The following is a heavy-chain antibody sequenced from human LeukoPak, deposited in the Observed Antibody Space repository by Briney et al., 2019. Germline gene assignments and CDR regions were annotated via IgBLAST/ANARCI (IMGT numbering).Heavy chain of an antibody. V-gene: IGHV3-49*03. Sequence: GRSLRLSCTASGFTFGDYAMSWFRQAPGKGLEWVGFIRSKAYGEKTEYAASVKCRFTISRDDSKNIAYLQMNSLKTEDTAVYYCTRRSDGDYWGQGTLVTVSS. J-gene: IGHJ4*02. CDR3: TRRSDGDY. CDR1: GFTFGDYA. CDR2: IRSKAYGEKT.